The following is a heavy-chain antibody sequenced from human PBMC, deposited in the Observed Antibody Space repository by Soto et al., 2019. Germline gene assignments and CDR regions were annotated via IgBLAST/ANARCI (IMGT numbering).Heavy chain of an antibody. CDR1: GVTVSSNY. D-gene: IGHD3-22*01. CDR3: ARDRVESGYPEYFQH. Sequence: EVQLVESGGGLIQPGGSLRLSCAASGVTVSSNYRSWVRQAPGKGLEWVSVIYSGGSTYYVDSVKGRFTLSRDNSKNTLYLQMNSLRAEETAVYYCARDRVESGYPEYFQHWGQGTLVTGSS. CDR2: IYSGGST. J-gene: IGHJ1*01. V-gene: IGHV3-53*01.